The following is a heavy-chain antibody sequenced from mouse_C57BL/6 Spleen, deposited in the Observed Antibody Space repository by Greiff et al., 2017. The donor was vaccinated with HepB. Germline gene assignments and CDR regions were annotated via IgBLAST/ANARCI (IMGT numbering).Heavy chain of an antibody. CDR3: ARSGFYYGSSYYYAMGY. Sequence: VQLQQPGAELVRPGTSVKLSCKASGYTFTSYWMHWVKQRPGQGLEWIGVIDPSDSYTNYNQKFKGKATLTVDTSSSTAYMQLSSLTSEDSAVYYCARSGFYYGSSYYYAMGYWGQGTSVTVSS. V-gene: IGHV1-59*01. J-gene: IGHJ4*01. CDR1: GYTFTSYW. CDR2: IDPSDSYT. D-gene: IGHD1-1*01.